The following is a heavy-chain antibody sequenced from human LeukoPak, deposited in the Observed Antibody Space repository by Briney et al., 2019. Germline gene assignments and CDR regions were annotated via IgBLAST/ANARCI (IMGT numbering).Heavy chain of an antibody. CDR3: ARQGRGYELDGCDY. CDR1: GGSISSSSYY. Sequence: SETLSLTCAVSGGSISSSSYYWGWIRQPPGKGLEWIGSIYYSGSTYYNPSLRSRVTISVDTSKNQFSLKLSSVTAADTAVYYCARQGRGYELDGCDYWGQGTLVTVSS. V-gene: IGHV4-39*01. CDR2: IYYSGST. J-gene: IGHJ4*02. D-gene: IGHD5-12*01.